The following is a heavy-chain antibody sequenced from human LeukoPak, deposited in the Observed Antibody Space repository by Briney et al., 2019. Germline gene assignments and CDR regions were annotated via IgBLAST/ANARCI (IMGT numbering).Heavy chain of an antibody. V-gene: IGHV4-39*07. CDR3: ARRPNLTYYYGSGSYTAYAFDI. CDR2: IYYTEST. CDR1: GASISNKNYF. Sequence: SETLSLICSVSGASISNKNYFWGWIRQPLGKGLEWIGGIYYTESTYYNPSLKSRVTISVDTSKNQFSLKLSSVTAADTAVYYCARRPNLTYYYGSGSYTAYAFDIWGQGTMVTVSS. D-gene: IGHD3-10*01. J-gene: IGHJ3*02.